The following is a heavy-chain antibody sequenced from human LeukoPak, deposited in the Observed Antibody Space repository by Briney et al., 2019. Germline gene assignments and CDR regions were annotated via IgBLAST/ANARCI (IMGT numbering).Heavy chain of an antibody. V-gene: IGHV1-2*02. J-gene: IGHJ4*02. CDR2: INPNSGGT. CDR1: GYTFTGYY. CDR3: ARAEDIVVVPAATFDY. D-gene: IGHD2-2*01. Sequence: ASVKVSCKASGYTFTGYYMHWVRQAPGQGLKWMGWINPNSGGTNYAQKFQGRVTMTRDTSISTAYMELSRLRSDDTAVYYCARAEDIVVVPAATFDYWGQGTLVTVSS.